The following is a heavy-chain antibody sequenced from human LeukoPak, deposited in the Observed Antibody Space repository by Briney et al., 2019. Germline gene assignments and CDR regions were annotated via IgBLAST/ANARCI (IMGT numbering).Heavy chain of an antibody. CDR3: ARQDTGTLDY. Sequence: GGSLRLPCAASGFTFSLHPIHWVRQAPGKGLEWVAAILYDGSTKYYADSVKGRFTISRDDSKNTLYLLMNSLRAEDTALYYCARQDTGTLDYWGQGTLVTVSS. J-gene: IGHJ4*02. CDR1: GFTFSLHP. V-gene: IGHV3-30-3*01. CDR2: ILYDGSTK. D-gene: IGHD1-26*01.